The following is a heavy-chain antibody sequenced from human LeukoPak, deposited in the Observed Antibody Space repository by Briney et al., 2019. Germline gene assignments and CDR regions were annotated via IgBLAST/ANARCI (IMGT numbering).Heavy chain of an antibody. D-gene: IGHD2-15*01. J-gene: IGHJ4*02. CDR2: INPSGGST. CDR1: GYTFTSYY. V-gene: IGHV1-46*01. Sequence: ASVKVSCKASGYTFTSYYMHWVRQAPGQGLEWMGIINPSGGSTSYAQKLQGRVTMTTDTSTSTAYMELRSLRSDDTAVYYCARRSNLHCSGGSCYDTWGQGTLVTVSS. CDR3: ARRSNLHCSGGSCYDT.